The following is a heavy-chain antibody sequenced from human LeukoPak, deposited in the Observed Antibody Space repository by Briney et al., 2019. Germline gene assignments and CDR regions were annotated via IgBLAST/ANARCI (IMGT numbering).Heavy chain of an antibody. V-gene: IGHV3-21*01. CDR2: ISSSSYI. Sequence: AGGSLRLSCAASGFTFSSYSMSWVRQAPGKGLEWVSSISSSSYIYYADSVKGRFTISRDNAKNSLYLQMNSLRAEDTAVYYCARAHRNRITMVRGVNFDYWGQGTLVTVSS. CDR3: ARAHRNRITMVRGVNFDY. D-gene: IGHD3-10*01. J-gene: IGHJ4*02. CDR1: GFTFSSYS.